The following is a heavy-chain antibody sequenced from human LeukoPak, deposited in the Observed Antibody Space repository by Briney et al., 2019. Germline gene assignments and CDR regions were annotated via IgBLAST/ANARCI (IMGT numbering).Heavy chain of an antibody. V-gene: IGHV1-8*01. D-gene: IGHD5/OR15-5a*01. CDR1: GYTFTSYD. Sequence: ASVKVSCKASGYTFTSYDINWVRQAIGQGLEWMGWMNPNSGKPCYAQKFQGRATMTRNTSISTAYMELSSLRSEDTAVYYCARKAVGGYAKSTFTDYWGQGTLVTVSS. J-gene: IGHJ4*02. CDR3: ARKAVGGYAKSTFTDY. CDR2: MNPNSGKP.